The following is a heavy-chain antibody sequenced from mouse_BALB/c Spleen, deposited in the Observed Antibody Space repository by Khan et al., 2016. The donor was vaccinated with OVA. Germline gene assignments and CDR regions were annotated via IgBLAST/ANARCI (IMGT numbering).Heavy chain of an antibody. D-gene: IGHD2-1*01. CDR3: ARDGNWYFDD. CDR2: IRYSGTT. J-gene: IGHJ1*01. V-gene: IGHV3-2*02. CDR1: GSSITSDYA. Sequence: EVQLQESGPGLVKPSQSLALTCTVSGSSITSDYAWNWIRQFPGSKLEWMGYIRYSGTTSYNPSLKSRISITRDTSKNQFFLQLNSVTIEDTATYYCARDGNWYFDDWGAGTTVTVSS.